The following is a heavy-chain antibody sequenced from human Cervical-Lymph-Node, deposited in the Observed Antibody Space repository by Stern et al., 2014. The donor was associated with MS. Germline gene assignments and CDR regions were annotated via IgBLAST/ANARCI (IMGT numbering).Heavy chain of an antibody. CDR3: ARLHYDTSGSGGD. CDR1: GYTFTSYA. D-gene: IGHD3-22*01. Sequence: DQLVESGAEVKKPGAAVKVSCKASGYTFTSYAMHWVRQAPGQRLEWMGYINTGNGNTKYSQNFQGRLNITRDTSASTSYMELSTLKSVDTAIYYCARLHYDTSGSGGDWGQGTLVTVSS. CDR2: INTGNGNT. J-gene: IGHJ4*02. V-gene: IGHV1-3*04.